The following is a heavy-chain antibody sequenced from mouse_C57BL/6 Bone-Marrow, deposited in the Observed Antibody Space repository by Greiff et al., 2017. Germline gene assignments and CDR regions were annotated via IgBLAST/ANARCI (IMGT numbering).Heavy chain of an antibody. CDR3: ARTWDYGSSFDY. V-gene: IGHV1-81*01. CDR2: IYPRSGNT. J-gene: IGHJ2*01. CDR1: GYTFTSYG. D-gene: IGHD1-1*01. Sequence: QVQLMQSGAELARPGASVKLSCKASGYTFTSYGISWVQQSTGQGLEWIGEIYPRSGNTYYNEKFKGKATLTADKSSSTAYMVLRSLTSEDSTVYYCARTWDYGSSFDYWGQGTTLTVPS.